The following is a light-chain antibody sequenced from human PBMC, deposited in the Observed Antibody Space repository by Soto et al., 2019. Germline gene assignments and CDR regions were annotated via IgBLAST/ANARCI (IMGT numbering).Light chain of an antibody. J-gene: IGLJ1*01. CDR1: SSNIGAGYD. CDR3: QSYDSSLSGYV. V-gene: IGLV1-40*01. Sequence: QSVLTQPPSVSGAPGQRVTISCTGSSSNIGAGYDVHWYQQLPGTAPKLLLYNDNNRPSGVPDRISGSKSGTSASLAITGVQAEDEADYYCQSYDSSLSGYVFGTGTKLTVL. CDR2: NDN.